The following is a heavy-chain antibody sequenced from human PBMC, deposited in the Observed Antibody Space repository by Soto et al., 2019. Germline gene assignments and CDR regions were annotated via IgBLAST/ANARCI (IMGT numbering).Heavy chain of an antibody. Sequence: EVQLLESGGGLVQPGGSLRLSCAASGFTFSNHAMNWVRQAPGKGLEWVSAISGSDGSTAYADSVKGRFTISRDNSKNTLYLQMNRLRVEDTAVYYCAKDPRVVSGIYYWFDPWGQGTLVTVS. CDR2: ISGSDGST. V-gene: IGHV3-23*01. D-gene: IGHD3-3*01. J-gene: IGHJ5*02. CDR3: AKDPRVVSGIYYWFDP. CDR1: GFTFSNHA.